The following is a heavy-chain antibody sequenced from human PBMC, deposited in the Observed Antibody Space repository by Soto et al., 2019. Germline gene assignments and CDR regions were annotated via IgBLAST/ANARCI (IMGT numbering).Heavy chain of an antibody. D-gene: IGHD3-10*01. Sequence: EVQLLESGGGLVQPGGSLRLSCAASGFTFSNYAMSWVRQAPGKGLEWVSGISGSGGSTYYADSVKGRFTISRDNSKNTLYLQMNSLRAEDTDVYYCAKDSRITMVRGVVIPPGYWGQGTLVTVSS. J-gene: IGHJ4*02. CDR2: ISGSGGST. CDR1: GFTFSNYA. V-gene: IGHV3-23*01. CDR3: AKDSRITMVRGVVIPPGY.